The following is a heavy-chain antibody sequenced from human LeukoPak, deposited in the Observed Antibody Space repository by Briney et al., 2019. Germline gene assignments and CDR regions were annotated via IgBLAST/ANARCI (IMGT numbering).Heavy chain of an antibody. J-gene: IGHJ4*02. CDR1: GFTFSSYS. D-gene: IGHD1-26*01. CDR3: ARDPSGSSSY. CDR2: ISSSSSTI. V-gene: IGHV3-48*01. Sequence: PGGSLRFSCAASGFTFSSYSMNWVRQAPGKGLEWVSYISSSSSTIYYADSVKGRFTISRDNAKNSLYLQMNSLRAEDTAVYYCARDPSGSSSYWGQGTLVTVSS.